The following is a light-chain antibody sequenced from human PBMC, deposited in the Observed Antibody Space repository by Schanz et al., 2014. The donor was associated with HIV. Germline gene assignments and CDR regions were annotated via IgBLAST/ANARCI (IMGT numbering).Light chain of an antibody. CDR3: SSYAGSSTLV. CDR2: EVT. V-gene: IGLV2-8*01. CDR1: SSDVGGYNY. Sequence: QSALTQPPSASGSPGQSVTISCTGTSSDVGGYNYVSWYQQHPGKAPKIMIYEVTKRASGVPDRFSGSKSGNTASLTVSGLQAEDEADYYCSSYAGSSTLVFGGGTKLTVL. J-gene: IGLJ3*02.